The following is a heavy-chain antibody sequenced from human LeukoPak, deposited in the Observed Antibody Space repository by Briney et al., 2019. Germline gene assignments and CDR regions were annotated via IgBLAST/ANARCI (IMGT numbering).Heavy chain of an antibody. Sequence: GGSLRLSCAASGFTFSSYWMTWVRQAPGKGLEWVANIKQDGSEKNYVDSVKGRFTISRDNAQNSLYLQVNSLRAEDTAVYYCARDTYSSTWYFGYFDYWGQGTLVTVSS. J-gene: IGHJ4*02. D-gene: IGHD6-13*01. CDR3: ARDTYSSTWYFGYFDY. CDR1: GFTFSSYW. CDR2: IKQDGSEK. V-gene: IGHV3-7*01.